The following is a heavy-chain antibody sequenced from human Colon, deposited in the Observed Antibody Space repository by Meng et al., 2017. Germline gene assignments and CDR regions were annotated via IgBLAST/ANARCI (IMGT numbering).Heavy chain of an antibody. V-gene: IGHV4-4*02. Sequence: QVHRQGSGPGLGKPSGTRSLTCAVPGGSISSTNWWSWIRQPPGKGLEWIGEISQSGSSNYNPSLKSRVTMSLDKFKNHFFLNLSSVSAADTAVYYCAREDGSIGFTPAGQWGQGTLVTVSS. CDR2: ISQSGSS. D-gene: IGHD1-26*01. J-gene: IGHJ1*01. CDR3: AREDGSIGFTPAGQ. CDR1: GGSISSTNW.